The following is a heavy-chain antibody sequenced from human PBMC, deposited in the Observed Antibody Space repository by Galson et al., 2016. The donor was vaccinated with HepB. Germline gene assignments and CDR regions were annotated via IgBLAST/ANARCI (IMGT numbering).Heavy chain of an antibody. CDR3: AKENDFWSGYLSH. V-gene: IGHV3-23*01. CDR1: GFSFNSYA. D-gene: IGHD3-3*01. CDR2: ISGTGGTT. J-gene: IGHJ4*02. Sequence: SCAVSGFSFNSYAFSWVRQTPGKGLEWVSAISGTGGTTDYTDSVKGRFTISRDNSQSRLYLQMNSLRAEDTAIYYCAKENDFWSGYLSHWGQGALVTVSS.